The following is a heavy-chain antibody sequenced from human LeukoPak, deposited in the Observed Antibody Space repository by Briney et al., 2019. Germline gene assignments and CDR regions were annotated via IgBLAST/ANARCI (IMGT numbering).Heavy chain of an antibody. CDR3: ARDRFDYGGNSVREGY. CDR2: IRYDGSNK. V-gene: IGHV3-30*02. D-gene: IGHD4-23*01. CDR1: GFTFSSYG. Sequence: GGSLRLSCAASGFTFSSYGMHWVRQAPGKGLEWVAFIRYDGSNKYYADSVKGRFTISRDNSKNTLYLQMNSLRAEDTAVYYCARDRFDYGGNSVREGYWGQGTLVTVSS. J-gene: IGHJ4*02.